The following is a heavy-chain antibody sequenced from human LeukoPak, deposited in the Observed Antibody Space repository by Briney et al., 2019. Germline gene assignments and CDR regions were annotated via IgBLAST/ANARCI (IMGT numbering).Heavy chain of an antibody. Sequence: GSLRLSCAASVFTFSSYSMNWVRQAPGKGLEWVSSISSSSSYIYYADSVKGRFTISRDNAKNSLYLQMNNLRAEDTAVYYCARGDSSAAMPRNPWGQGTLVTVSS. D-gene: IGHD2-2*01. V-gene: IGHV3-21*01. J-gene: IGHJ5*02. CDR3: ARGDSSAAMPRNP. CDR1: VFTFSSYS. CDR2: ISSSSSYI.